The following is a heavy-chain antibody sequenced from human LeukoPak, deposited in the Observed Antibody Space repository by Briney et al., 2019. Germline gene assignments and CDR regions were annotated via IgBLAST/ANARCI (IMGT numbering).Heavy chain of an antibody. CDR3: AKENPYYYDSSEDQGY. CDR2: IRYDGSNK. V-gene: IGHV3-30*02. Sequence: GGSLRLSCAASGFTFSSYGMHWVRQAPGKGLEWVAFIRYDGSNKYYADSVKGRFTISRDNSKNTLYLQMNSLRAEDTAAYYCAKENPYYYDSSEDQGYWGQGTLVTVSS. CDR1: GFTFSSYG. D-gene: IGHD3-22*01. J-gene: IGHJ4*02.